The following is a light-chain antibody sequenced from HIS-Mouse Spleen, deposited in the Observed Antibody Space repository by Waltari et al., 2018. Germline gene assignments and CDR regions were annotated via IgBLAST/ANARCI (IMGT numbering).Light chain of an antibody. J-gene: IGLJ2*01. V-gene: IGLV3-10*01. CDR3: YSTDSSGNHRV. Sequence: SYELTQPPSVSVSPGQTARIPCPGDALPNTYAYWYQQKSGQAPVLVLYEDSKRPSGIPERFSGSSSGTMATLTISGAQVEDEADYYCYSTDSSGNHRVFGGGTKLTVL. CDR1: ALPNTY. CDR2: EDS.